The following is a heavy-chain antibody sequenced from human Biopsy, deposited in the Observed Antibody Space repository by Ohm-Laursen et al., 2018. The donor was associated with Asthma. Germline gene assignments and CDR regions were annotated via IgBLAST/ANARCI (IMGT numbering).Heavy chain of an antibody. V-gene: IGHV1-69*13. J-gene: IGHJ4*02. CDR2: INSIFGTT. D-gene: IGHD2-2*01. CDR3: ARKAGSCISRTCYSLDF. Sequence: SVKVSCKSLGGTFNTYVIGWVRQAPGQGLEWMSGINSIFGTTTYPQKFQDRVTITADDSTSTVYMELSSLRSEDTAVYYCARKAGSCISRTCYSLDFWGQGTLVTVSS. CDR1: GGTFNTYV.